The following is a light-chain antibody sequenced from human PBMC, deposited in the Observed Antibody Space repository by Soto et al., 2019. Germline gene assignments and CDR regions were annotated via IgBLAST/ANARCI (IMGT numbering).Light chain of an antibody. Sequence: EIVLTQSPGTLSLSPGERATLSCRASQRVSSSHLAWYQQKLGQAPRLLIYGTSNRATGITDRFSGSVSGTDFTITIGRLEPEDFAVYYCQQYSSSPGTFGQGTTVEI. J-gene: IGKJ1*01. CDR3: QQYSSSPGT. CDR1: QRVSSSH. CDR2: GTS. V-gene: IGKV3-20*01.